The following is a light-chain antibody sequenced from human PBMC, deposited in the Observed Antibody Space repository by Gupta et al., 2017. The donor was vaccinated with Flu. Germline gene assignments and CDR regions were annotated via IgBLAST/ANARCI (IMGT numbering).Light chain of an antibody. J-gene: IGKJ1*01. Sequence: DIQMTQSPSSVSASVGDRVTITCRASQGISSWLAWYQQKPGQAPKFLIYAASSLKRGDTSRFRGGGEGKDFTLTSSIPQDEDCAYYYLQHSNSFSTFGQGTKVEIK. CDR2: AAS. V-gene: IGKV1-12*01. CDR3: QHSNSFST. CDR1: QGISSW.